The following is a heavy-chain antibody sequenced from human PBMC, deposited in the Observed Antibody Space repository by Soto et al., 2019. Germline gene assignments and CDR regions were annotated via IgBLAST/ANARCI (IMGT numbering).Heavy chain of an antibody. Sequence: SVKVSCKASGGTFSSFGISWVRQAPGQGLEWMGGIIPVFGRPNYAQRFRGRLTITADESTNTSYMELIDLTSEDTAVYYCAREASGYDFCGQGTQVTVSS. J-gene: IGHJ1*01. CDR2: IIPVFGRP. CDR3: AREASGYDF. CDR1: GGTFSSFG. D-gene: IGHD5-12*01. V-gene: IGHV1-69*13.